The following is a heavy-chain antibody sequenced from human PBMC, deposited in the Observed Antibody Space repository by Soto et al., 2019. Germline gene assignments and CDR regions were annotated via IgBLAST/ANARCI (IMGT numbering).Heavy chain of an antibody. CDR3: ARVLRRPRNHNYDFWSGLSSNWFDP. D-gene: IGHD3-3*01. CDR1: GYTFTSYG. Sequence: ASVKVSCKASGYTFTSYGISWVRQAPGQGLEWMGWISAYNGNTNYAQKLQGRVTMTTYTSTSTAYMELRSLRSDDTAVHYWARVLRRPRNHNYDFWSGLSSNWFDPWGQGTLVTVSS. J-gene: IGHJ5*02. CDR2: ISAYNGNT. V-gene: IGHV1-18*01.